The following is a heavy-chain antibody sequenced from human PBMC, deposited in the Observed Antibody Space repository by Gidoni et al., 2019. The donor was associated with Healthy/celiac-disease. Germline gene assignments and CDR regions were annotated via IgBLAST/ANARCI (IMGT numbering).Heavy chain of an antibody. D-gene: IGHD2-2*01. V-gene: IGHV4-39*01. CDR3: VVVPAAMGEFYYYGMDV. J-gene: IGHJ6*02. CDR1: GGSISISSYY. Sequence: QLQLQESGPGLVKPSETLSLTCPVPGGSISISSYYWGWIRQPPGKGLEWIGSIYYSGSTYYNPSLKSRVTISVDTSKNQFSLKLSSVTAADTAVYYCVVVPAAMGEFYYYGMDVWGQGTTVTVSS. CDR2: IYYSGST.